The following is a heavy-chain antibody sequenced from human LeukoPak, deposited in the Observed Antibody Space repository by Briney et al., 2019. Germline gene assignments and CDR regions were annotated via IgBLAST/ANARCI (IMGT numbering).Heavy chain of an antibody. D-gene: IGHD6-13*01. CDR1: GYSISSGYY. CDR2: IYHSGIT. Sequence: SETLSLTCAVSGYSISSGYYWGWIRQPPGKGLEWIGSIYHSGITYYNPSLKSRVTISVDTSKNPFSLKLSSVTAADTAVYYCAREGDSSSVGWFDPWGQGTLVTVSS. V-gene: IGHV4-38-2*02. J-gene: IGHJ5*02. CDR3: AREGDSSSVGWFDP.